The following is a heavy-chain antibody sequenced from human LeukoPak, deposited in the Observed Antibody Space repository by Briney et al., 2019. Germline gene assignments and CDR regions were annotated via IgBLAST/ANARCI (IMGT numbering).Heavy chain of an antibody. V-gene: IGHV3-23*01. CDR1: GFTFSSYG. D-gene: IGHD6-19*01. Sequence: GGSLRLSCAASGFTFSSYGMSWVRQAPGKGLEWVSAISGSGGSTYYADSVRGRFIISRDNSKNTLYLQMNSLRAEDTAVYYCAKDRGRAVAGSEFDYWGQGTLVTVSS. CDR3: AKDRGRAVAGSEFDY. J-gene: IGHJ4*02. CDR2: ISGSGGST.